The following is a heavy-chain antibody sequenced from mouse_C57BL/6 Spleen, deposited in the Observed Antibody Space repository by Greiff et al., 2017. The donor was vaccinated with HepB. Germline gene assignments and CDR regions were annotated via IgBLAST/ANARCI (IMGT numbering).Heavy chain of an antibody. CDR1: GYAFTNYL. J-gene: IGHJ3*01. CDR3: ARGGYDETAWFAY. V-gene: IGHV1-54*01. CDR2: INPGSGGT. Sequence: VQLQQSGAELVRPGTSVKVSCKASGYAFTNYLIAWVKQRPGQGLEWIGVINPGSGGTNYNETFKGKATLTADKSSSTSYMQLSSLTSEDSAVYCCARGGYDETAWFAYWGQGTLVTVSA. D-gene: IGHD2-2*01.